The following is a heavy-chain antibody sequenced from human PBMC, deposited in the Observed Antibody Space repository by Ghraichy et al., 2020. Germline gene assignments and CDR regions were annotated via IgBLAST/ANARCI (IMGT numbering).Heavy chain of an antibody. CDR1: GGSISNYY. J-gene: IGHJ5*02. D-gene: IGHD4-17*01. CDR3: ARAGDYLNWFDP. Sequence: SETLSLTCTVSGGSISNYYWSWIRQPPGKGLEWIGYISYSGSTNYSPSLKSRVTISIDTSKNQFSLKLSSVTAADTAVYFCARAGDYLNWFDPWGQGTLVTV. V-gene: IGHV4-59*01. CDR2: ISYSGST.